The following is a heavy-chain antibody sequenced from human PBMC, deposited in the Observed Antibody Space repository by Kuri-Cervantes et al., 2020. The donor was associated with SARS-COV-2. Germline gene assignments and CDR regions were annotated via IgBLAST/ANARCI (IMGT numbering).Heavy chain of an antibody. CDR2: IYHSGTT. CDR1: GGSISSGGSS. CDR3: ARNGRAYCGGDCSPGVDY. D-gene: IGHD2-21*02. Sequence: SETLSLTCAVSGGSISSGGSSWSWVRQPPGKGLEWIGYIYHSGTTYYNPSLNSRVTISVDTSKNQFSLKLSSVTAADTAVYYCARNGRAYCGGDCSPGVDYWGQGTLVTVSS. V-gene: IGHV4-30-2*02. J-gene: IGHJ4*02.